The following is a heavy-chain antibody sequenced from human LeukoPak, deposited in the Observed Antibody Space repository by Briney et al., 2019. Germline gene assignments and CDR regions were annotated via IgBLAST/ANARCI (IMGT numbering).Heavy chain of an antibody. V-gene: IGHV3-30*18. CDR3: AKGSTYYYDSSGYSDYFDY. J-gene: IGHJ4*02. Sequence: GRSLRLSCAASGFTFSSYGMHWVRQAPGKGLEWVAVISYDGSNKYYADSVKGRFTISRDNSKNTLYLQMNILRAEDTAVYYCAKGSTYYYDSSGYSDYFDYWGQGTLVTVSS. D-gene: IGHD3-22*01. CDR1: GFTFSSYG. CDR2: ISYDGSNK.